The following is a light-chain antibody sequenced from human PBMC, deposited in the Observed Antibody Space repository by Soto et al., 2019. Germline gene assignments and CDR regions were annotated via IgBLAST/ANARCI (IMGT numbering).Light chain of an antibody. V-gene: IGKV1-39*01. CDR1: QSISSY. CDR3: QQSYNNPLT. Sequence: DLQMTQSPSSLSASVGDRVTITCRASQSISSYLNWYQQKPGKASKLLIYAASSLQSGVPSRFSGSGSGTDFTLTISSLQPEDFATYYCQQSYNNPLTFGGGTKVEIK. J-gene: IGKJ4*01. CDR2: AAS.